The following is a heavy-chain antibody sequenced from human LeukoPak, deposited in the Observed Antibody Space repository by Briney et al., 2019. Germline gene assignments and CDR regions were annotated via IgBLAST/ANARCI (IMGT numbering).Heavy chain of an antibody. D-gene: IGHD6-19*01. CDR3: AKDWGARGCCGDYFDY. CDR2: IRDDGSSQ. CDR1: GFMFSEYG. V-gene: IGHV3-30*02. Sequence: GGSLRLSCAASGFMFSEYGMHWVRQAPGRGPEWVAFIRDDGSSQYFTESVKGRFTISRDNSKNTVSLQMNNLRSEDTAVYYCAKDWGARGCCGDYFDYWGQGSLVTVSS. J-gene: IGHJ4*02.